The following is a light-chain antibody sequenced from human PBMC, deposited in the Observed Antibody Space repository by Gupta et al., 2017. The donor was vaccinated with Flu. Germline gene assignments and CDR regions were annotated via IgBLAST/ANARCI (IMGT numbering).Light chain of an antibody. J-gene: IGLJ2*01. Sequence: NFMLTQHHSVSESPGTTVTISCTRSSGSIAITYVQWYQQRPGRSPTTVIYEDDQRPSGVPARSSGSFDRSSTSASPTISGLMTEDEADYFCQSHDSNNSDVVFGGGTKLTVL. CDR2: EDD. CDR1: SGSIAITY. V-gene: IGLV6-57*01. CDR3: QSHDSNNSDVV.